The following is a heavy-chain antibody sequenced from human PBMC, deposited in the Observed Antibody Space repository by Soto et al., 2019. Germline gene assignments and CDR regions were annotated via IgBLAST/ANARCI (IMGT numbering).Heavy chain of an antibody. CDR1: GYTFTGYY. V-gene: IGHV1-2*04. J-gene: IGHJ6*03. D-gene: IGHD3-10*01. CDR3: ARGDGALSYYYYYYMDV. Sequence: ASVKVSCKASGYTFTGYYMHWVRQAPGQGLEWMGWINPNSGGTNYAQKFQGWVTMTRDTSISTAYMELSRLRSDDTAVYYCARGDGALSYYYYYYMDVWGKGTTVT. CDR2: INPNSGGT.